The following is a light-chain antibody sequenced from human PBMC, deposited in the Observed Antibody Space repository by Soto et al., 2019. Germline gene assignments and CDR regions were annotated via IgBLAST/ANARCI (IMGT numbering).Light chain of an antibody. J-gene: IGLJ2*01. CDR1: SSKIGAGHA. CDR2: SNN. CDR3: QSYDPTLRTSL. V-gene: IGLV1-40*01. Sequence: QSALTQPPSVSGAPGPRATFSGPGCSSKIGAGHAVHWYQQLPGTAPKLLIHSNNNRPSGVPDCFSGSKSGTSASLAIAGLQADDEADYYCQSYDPTLRTSLFGGGTQLTVL.